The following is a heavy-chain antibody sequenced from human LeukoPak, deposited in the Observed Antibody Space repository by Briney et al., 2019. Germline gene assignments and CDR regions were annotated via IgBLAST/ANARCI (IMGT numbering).Heavy chain of an antibody. CDR1: GGTFSSYA. J-gene: IGHJ6*02. Sequence: GSSVKVSCKASGGTFSSYAISWVRQAPGQGLEWMGRIIPILGIANYAQKFQGRVTITADKSTSTAYMELSRLIPDDTAVYYCARGPGLGVPAVILDYYGLDVWGQGTTVTVSS. CDR2: IIPILGIA. D-gene: IGHD2-2*01. CDR3: ARGPGLGVPAVILDYYGLDV. V-gene: IGHV1-69*04.